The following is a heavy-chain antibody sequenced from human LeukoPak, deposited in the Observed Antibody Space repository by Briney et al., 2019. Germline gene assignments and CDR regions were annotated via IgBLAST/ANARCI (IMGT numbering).Heavy chain of an antibody. Sequence: GGSLRLSCTASGFTFGDYAVSWVRQAPGKGLEWVGFIRSKAYGGTTEYAASVKGRFTISRDDSKSIAYLQMNSLKTEDTAVYYCTSVWEESVSGAVLLWFGEFGDYWGQGTLVTVSS. V-gene: IGHV3-49*04. CDR3: TSVWEESVSGAVLLWFGEFGDY. D-gene: IGHD3-10*01. CDR2: IRSKAYGGTT. J-gene: IGHJ4*02. CDR1: GFTFGDYA.